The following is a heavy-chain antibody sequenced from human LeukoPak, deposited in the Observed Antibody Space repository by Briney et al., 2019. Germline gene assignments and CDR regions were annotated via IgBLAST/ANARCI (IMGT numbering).Heavy chain of an antibody. D-gene: IGHD6-13*01. J-gene: IGHJ5*02. CDR3: ARGPYSSSWHNWFDP. CDR1: GGSFSGYY. V-gene: IGHV4-34*01. CDR2: INHSGST. Sequence: PSETLSLTCAVYGGSFSGYYWSWIRQPPGKGLEWIGEINHSGSTNYNPSLTSRVTISVDTSKNQFSLKLSSVTAADRAVYYCARGPYSSSWHNWFDPWGQGTLVTVSS.